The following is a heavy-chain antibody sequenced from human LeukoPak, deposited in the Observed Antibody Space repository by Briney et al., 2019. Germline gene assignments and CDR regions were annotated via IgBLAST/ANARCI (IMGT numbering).Heavy chain of an antibody. CDR3: ARGDGGSQTLYYYYYYGMDV. Sequence: GRSLRLSCAASGCTFSSYGMHWVRQAPGKGLEWVAVIWYDGSNKYYADSVKGRFTISRDNSKNTLYLQMNSLRAEDTAVYYCARGDGGSQTLYYYYYYGMDVWGQGTTVTVSS. V-gene: IGHV3-33*01. CDR1: GCTFSSYG. D-gene: IGHD4-23*01. CDR2: IWYDGSNK. J-gene: IGHJ6*02.